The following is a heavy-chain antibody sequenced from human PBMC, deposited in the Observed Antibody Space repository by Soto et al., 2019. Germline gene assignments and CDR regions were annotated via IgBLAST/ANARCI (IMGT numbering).Heavy chain of an antibody. Sequence: PSETLSLTCTVSGGSISSYYWSWIRKPPGKGLEWIGYIYYSGSTNYNPSLKSRVTITVDTSKNQFSMNRSSVXHADTAVYYCESGPYYYDSSGYYPPMTLWGQGTTVTVYS. CDR3: ESGPYYYDSSGYYPPMTL. CDR2: IYYSGST. J-gene: IGHJ6*02. D-gene: IGHD3-22*01. CDR1: GGSISSYY. V-gene: IGHV4-59*01.